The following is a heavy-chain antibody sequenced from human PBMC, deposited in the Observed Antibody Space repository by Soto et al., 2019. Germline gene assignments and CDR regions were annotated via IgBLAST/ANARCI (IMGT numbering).Heavy chain of an antibody. V-gene: IGHV4-59*01. CDR1: GGSISSYY. CDR2: IYYSGST. J-gene: IGHJ6*02. Sequence: SETLSLTCTVSGGSISSYYWSWIRQPPGKGLEWIGYIYYSGSTNYNPSLKSRVTISVDTSKNQFSLKLSSVTAADTAVYYCARDRAPGYYDSSGYYPDYYGMDVWGQGTTVTVSS. CDR3: ARDRAPGYYDSSGYYPDYYGMDV. D-gene: IGHD3-22*01.